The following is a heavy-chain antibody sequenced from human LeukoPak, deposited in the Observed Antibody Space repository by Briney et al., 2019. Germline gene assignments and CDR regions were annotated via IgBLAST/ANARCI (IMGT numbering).Heavy chain of an antibody. D-gene: IGHD2/OR15-2a*01. CDR3: ARVSTIMGRGYNYFDP. CDR1: GGNFPSKD. J-gene: IGHJ5*02. Sequence: SVKVSCKASGGNFPSKDITWVRQAPGQGLEWVGGMTPRFGTGNTAQKFQGRVAITADEPTSTVYLELTSLRSDDTALYYCARVSTIMGRGYNYFDPWGQGTLVTVSS. V-gene: IGHV1-69*13. CDR2: MTPRFGTG.